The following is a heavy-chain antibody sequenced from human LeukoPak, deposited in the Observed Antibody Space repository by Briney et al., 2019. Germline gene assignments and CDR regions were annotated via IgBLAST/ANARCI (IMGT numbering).Heavy chain of an antibody. CDR1: GFTVSSNY. D-gene: IGHD6-13*01. V-gene: IGHV3-53*01. CDR3: ARGLYSSSARSYYFDY. CDR2: IDSGGST. J-gene: IGHJ4*02. Sequence: PGGSLRLSCAASGFTVSSNYMSWVRQAPGKGLEWASVIDSGGSTYYADSVKGRFTISRDNSKNTLYLQMNSLRAEDTAVYYCARGLYSSSARSYYFDYWGQGTLVTVSS.